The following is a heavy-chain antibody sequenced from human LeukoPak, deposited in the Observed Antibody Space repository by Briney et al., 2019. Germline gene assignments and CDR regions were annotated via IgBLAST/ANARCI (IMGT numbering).Heavy chain of an antibody. V-gene: IGHV1-18*01. CDR1: GYTFTSYG. Sequence: GASAKVSCKASGYTFTSYGFSWVRQAPGQGLEYMGWISAYNGNTNYAQKLQGRVTMTRDTSTSTAYMELRSLRSDDTAVYYCARDVGRHCIGGTCAIDYWGQGTLVTVSS. D-gene: IGHD2-15*01. CDR3: ARDVGRHCIGGTCAIDY. J-gene: IGHJ4*02. CDR2: ISAYNGNT.